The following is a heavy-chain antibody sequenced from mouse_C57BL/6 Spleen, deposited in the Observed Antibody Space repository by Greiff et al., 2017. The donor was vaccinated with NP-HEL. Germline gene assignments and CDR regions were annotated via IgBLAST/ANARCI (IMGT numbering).Heavy chain of an antibody. J-gene: IGHJ4*01. Sequence: QVHVKQSGAELARPGASVKMSCKASGYTFTSYTMHWVKQRPGQGLEWIGYINPSSGYTKYNQKFKDKATLTADKSSSTAYMQLSSLTSEDSAVYYCARGNGSSYRAMDYWGQGTSVTVSS. V-gene: IGHV1-4*01. CDR1: GYTFTSYT. D-gene: IGHD1-1*01. CDR2: INPSSGYT. CDR3: ARGNGSSYRAMDY.